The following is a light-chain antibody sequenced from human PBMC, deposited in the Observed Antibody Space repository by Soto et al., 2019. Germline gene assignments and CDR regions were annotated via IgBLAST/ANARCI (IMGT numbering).Light chain of an antibody. J-gene: IGKJ1*01. CDR2: GAS. CDR1: QSMSSN. Sequence: ETVMAQSPATLSVSPGERATLSCRSSQSMSSNLAWYQQNPGQAPRLLIYGASTRATGIPARFGGSGSGTDFTLTISSLQSEDSAVYYGQQYNNWPPTWTFGQGTKVEIK. V-gene: IGKV3-15*01. CDR3: QQYNNWPPTWT.